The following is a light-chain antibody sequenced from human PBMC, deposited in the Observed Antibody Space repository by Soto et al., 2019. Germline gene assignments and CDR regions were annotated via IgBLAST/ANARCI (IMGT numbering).Light chain of an antibody. CDR3: LQDINYPWT. CDR1: QSISRW. J-gene: IGKJ1*01. CDR2: DAS. V-gene: IGKV1-5*01. Sequence: GDRVTVTCRASQSISRWVAWYQQKPGKDPKFLMYDASNLESGVPSRFGGSESGTDFTLAISSLQPEDSATYYCLQDINYPWTFGQGTKVDIK.